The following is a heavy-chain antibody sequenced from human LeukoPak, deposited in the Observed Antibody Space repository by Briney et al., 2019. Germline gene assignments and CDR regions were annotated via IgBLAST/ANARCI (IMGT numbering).Heavy chain of an antibody. D-gene: IGHD5-18*01. V-gene: IGHV3-74*01. CDR2: INSDGSST. CDR1: GFTFSSYW. J-gene: IGHJ4*02. Sequence: GGSPRLSCAASGFTFSSYWMHWVRQAPGKGLVWVSRINSDGSSTSYADSVKGRFTLSRDNAKNTLYLQMNSLRAEDTAVYYCARGGGYSYGPVGYWGQGTLVTVSS. CDR3: ARGGGYSYGPVGY.